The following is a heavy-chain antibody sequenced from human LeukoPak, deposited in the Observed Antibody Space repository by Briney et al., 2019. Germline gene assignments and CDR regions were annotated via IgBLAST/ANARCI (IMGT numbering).Heavy chain of an antibody. V-gene: IGHV3-30*18. J-gene: IGHJ4*02. Sequence: PGGSLRLSCAASGFTSSSYGMHWVRQAPGKGLEWVAVISYDGSNKYYADSVKGRFTISRDNSKNTLYLQMNSLRAEDTAVYYCAKDDTDCSSTSCYLIDYWGQGTLVTVSS. CDR3: AKDDTDCSSTSCYLIDY. CDR1: GFTSSSYG. CDR2: ISYDGSNK. D-gene: IGHD2-2*01.